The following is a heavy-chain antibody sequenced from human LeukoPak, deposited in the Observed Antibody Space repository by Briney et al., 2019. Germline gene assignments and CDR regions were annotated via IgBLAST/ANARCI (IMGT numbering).Heavy chain of an antibody. V-gene: IGHV3-7*01. CDR3: ARDRAAADPHNWFDP. D-gene: IGHD6-13*01. J-gene: IGHJ5*02. CDR1: GFTFSGYW. Sequence: GGSLRLSCAASGFTFSGYWMSWVRQARGKGLEWVANIKQDGSEKNYVDSVKGRFSISRDNAKNSLNLQMNSLRVEDTAVYYCARDRAAADPHNWFDPWGQGTLVIVSS. CDR2: IKQDGSEK.